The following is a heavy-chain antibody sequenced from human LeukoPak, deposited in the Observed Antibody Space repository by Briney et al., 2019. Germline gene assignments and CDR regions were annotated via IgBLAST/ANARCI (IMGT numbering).Heavy chain of an antibody. Sequence: GGSLRLSCAASGFTFSSYGMHWVRQAPGKGLEWVAIIRYDGSNKNYADSVKGRFTISRDNSKNTLYLQMNSLRAEDTAVYYCAREAEGGSYTDYWGQGTLVTVSS. D-gene: IGHD1-26*01. CDR2: IRYDGSNK. CDR3: AREAEGGSYTDY. J-gene: IGHJ4*02. V-gene: IGHV3-30*02. CDR1: GFTFSSYG.